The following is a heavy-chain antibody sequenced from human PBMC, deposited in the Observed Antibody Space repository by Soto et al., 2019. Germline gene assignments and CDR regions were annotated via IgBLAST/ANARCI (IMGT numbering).Heavy chain of an antibody. CDR1: GFTFSSYG. D-gene: IGHD5-18*01. Sequence: PGGSLRLSCAASGFTFSSYGMHWVRQAPGKGLEWVAVISYDGSNKYYADSVKGRFTISRDNSKNTLYLQMNSLRAEDTAVYYCAKDYLHTAITYGMDVWGQGTTVTVSS. CDR3: AKDYLHTAITYGMDV. CDR2: ISYDGSNK. V-gene: IGHV3-30*18. J-gene: IGHJ6*02.